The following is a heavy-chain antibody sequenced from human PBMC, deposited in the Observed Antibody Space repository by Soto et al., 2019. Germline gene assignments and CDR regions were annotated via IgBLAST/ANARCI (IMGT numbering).Heavy chain of an antibody. CDR3: ARDQGGQSGNFIFDN. CDR2: IWWHGRDI. J-gene: IGHJ4*02. CDR1: GFTFSSYA. Sequence: GGSLRLSCAASGFTFSSYAMSWVRQAPGKGLEWVAVIWWHGRDIFYEGSVKGRFTISRDNSKNTLYLQMNSLRVEDTAVYYCARDQGGQSGNFIFDNWGQGTLVTVSS. V-gene: IGHV3-33*08. D-gene: IGHD1-26*01.